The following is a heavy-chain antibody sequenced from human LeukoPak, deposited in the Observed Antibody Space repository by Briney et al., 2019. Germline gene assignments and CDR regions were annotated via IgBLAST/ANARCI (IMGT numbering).Heavy chain of an antibody. J-gene: IGHJ6*03. CDR3: ARLGPGLLASLLYVEGSQYYYYYMDV. CDR2: IYYSGST. D-gene: IGHD3-3*01. V-gene: IGHV4-59*01. Sequence: SETLSLTCTVSGGSISSYYWSWIRQPPGKGLEWIGYIYYSGSTNYNPSLKSRVTISVDTSKNQFSLKLSSVTAADTAVYYCARLGPGLLASLLYVEGSQYYYYYMDVWGKGTTVTVSS. CDR1: GGSISSYY.